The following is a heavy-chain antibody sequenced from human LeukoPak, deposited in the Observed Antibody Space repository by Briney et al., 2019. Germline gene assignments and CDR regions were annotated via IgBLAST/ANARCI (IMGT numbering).Heavy chain of an antibody. D-gene: IGHD6-13*01. Sequence: SETLSLTCAVYGGSFSGYYWSWIRQPPGKGLEWIGEINHSGSTNYNPSLKSRVTISIDTSKNQWSLKLTSVTAADTAVYYCARGRGSSWLYYFDYWGQGTLVTVSS. V-gene: IGHV4-34*01. CDR3: ARGRGSSWLYYFDY. CDR1: GGSFSGYY. J-gene: IGHJ4*02. CDR2: INHSGST.